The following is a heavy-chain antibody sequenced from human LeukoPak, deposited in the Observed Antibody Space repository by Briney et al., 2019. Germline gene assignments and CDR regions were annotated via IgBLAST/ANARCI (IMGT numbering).Heavy chain of an antibody. CDR1: GGSFSGYY. CDR3: ARGASYCSGGSCYATYYYYYYGMDV. CDR2: INHSGST. Sequence: PSETLSLTCAVYGGSFSGYYWSWIRQPPGKGLEWIGEINHSGSTNYNPSLKSRVTISVDTSKNQFSLKLSSVTAADTAVYYCARGASYCSGGSCYATYYYYYYGMDVWGQGTTVTVSS. D-gene: IGHD2-15*01. V-gene: IGHV4-34*01. J-gene: IGHJ6*02.